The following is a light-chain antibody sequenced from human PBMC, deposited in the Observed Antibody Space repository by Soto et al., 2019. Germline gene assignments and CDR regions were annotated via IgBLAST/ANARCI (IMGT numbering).Light chain of an antibody. Sequence: QSVLTQSPSVSGGPGQRVSISCTGTSSNIGAGFDVHWYQQLPATAPKLLIYGNNNRPSGVPDRFSGSKSGTSASLAITGLQAEDEADYYCQAYDTSLSGGSVFGTGTKLTV. CDR2: GNN. J-gene: IGLJ1*01. CDR1: SSNIGAGFD. CDR3: QAYDTSLSGGSV. V-gene: IGLV1-40*01.